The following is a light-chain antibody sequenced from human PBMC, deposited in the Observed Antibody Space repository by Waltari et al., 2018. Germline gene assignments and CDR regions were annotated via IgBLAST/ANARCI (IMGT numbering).Light chain of an antibody. J-gene: IGKJ4*01. CDR1: QSIVNW. CDR2: GAS. CDR3: QQAFVEVS. V-gene: IGKV1-12*01. Sequence: DIQITQSPSSVSASVGDRVTITCRASQSIVNWLAWYQQRPGKAPKLLIYGASNLQGGVPSRFSGRGSGTDFTLTINNLQPEDFATYYCQQAFVEVSFAGGTRVEIK.